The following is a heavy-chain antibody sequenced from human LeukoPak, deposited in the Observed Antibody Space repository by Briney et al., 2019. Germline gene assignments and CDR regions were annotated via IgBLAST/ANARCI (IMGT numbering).Heavy chain of an antibody. CDR1: GGSNSSYY. Sequence: SETLSLTCTVSGGSNSSYYWSWIRQPPGKGLEWIGYIYYSGSTNYNPSLKSRVTISVDTSKNQFSLKLSSVTAADTAVYYCARETFRAVGWFDPWGQGTLVTVSS. D-gene: IGHD6-19*01. V-gene: IGHV4-59*01. J-gene: IGHJ5*02. CDR2: IYYSGST. CDR3: ARETFRAVGWFDP.